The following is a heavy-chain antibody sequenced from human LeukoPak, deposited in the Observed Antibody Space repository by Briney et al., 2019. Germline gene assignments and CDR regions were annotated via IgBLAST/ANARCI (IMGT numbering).Heavy chain of an antibody. CDR3: ARGAWRNYYASSGYLRY. D-gene: IGHD3-22*01. CDR2: IYTSGST. J-gene: IGHJ4*02. Sequence: SETLSLTCTVSGGSISSYYWSWIRQPAGKGLEWIGRIYTSGSTNYNPSLKSRVTMSVDTSKNQFSLKLSSVTAADTAVYYCARGAWRNYYASSGYLRYWGQGTLVTVSS. V-gene: IGHV4-4*07. CDR1: GGSISSYY.